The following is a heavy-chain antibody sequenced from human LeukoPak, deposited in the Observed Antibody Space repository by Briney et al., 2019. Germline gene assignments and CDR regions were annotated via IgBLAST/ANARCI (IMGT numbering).Heavy chain of an antibody. J-gene: IGHJ3*02. CDR1: GGSISSSSYY. CDR3: AGSSGYYHDAFDI. Sequence: SETLSLTCTASGGSISSSSYYWGWIRQPPGKGLEWIGSIYYSGSTYYNPSLKSRVTISVDTSKNQFSLKLSSVTAADTAVYYCAGSSGYYHDAFDIWGQGTMVTVSS. V-gene: IGHV4-39*01. CDR2: IYYSGST. D-gene: IGHD3-22*01.